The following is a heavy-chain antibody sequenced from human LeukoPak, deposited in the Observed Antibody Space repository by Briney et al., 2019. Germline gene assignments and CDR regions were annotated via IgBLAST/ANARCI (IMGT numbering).Heavy chain of an antibody. CDR3: AKNRGASSYDPEEY. D-gene: IGHD2-15*01. CDR2: ISGSGDRT. Sequence: PGGSLRLSCAASGITFSSYGMSWVRQAPGKGLEWVSVISGSGDRTFYAESVKGRFTISRDNSKNTVYMQMNSLRAGDTAVYYCAKNRGASSYDPEEYRGQGTLVTVSS. J-gene: IGHJ4*02. CDR1: GITFSSYG. V-gene: IGHV3-23*01.